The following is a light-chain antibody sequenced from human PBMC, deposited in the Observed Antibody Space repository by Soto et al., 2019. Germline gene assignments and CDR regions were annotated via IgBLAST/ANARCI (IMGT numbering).Light chain of an antibody. V-gene: IGKV1-39*01. CDR3: QQGHNAPRT. Sequence: DIQMTQSPSSLSASVGDRVTITCRASQSISSYLIWYQQKPGKAPQLLIYDASTLQSGVPSRFSGSGSGTEFTLTISSLQPDDFATYYCQQGHNAPRTVGVGTKVEIK. CDR2: DAS. CDR1: QSISSY. J-gene: IGKJ4*01.